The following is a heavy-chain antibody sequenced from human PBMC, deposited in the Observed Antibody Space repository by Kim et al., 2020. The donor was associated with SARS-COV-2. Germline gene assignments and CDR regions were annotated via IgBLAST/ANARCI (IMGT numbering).Heavy chain of an antibody. V-gene: IGHV4-39*01. D-gene: IGHD6-19*01. Sequence: SETLSLTCTVSGGSISSSSYYWGWIRQPPGKGLEWIGSIYYSGSTYYNPSLKSRVTISVDTSKNQFSLKLSSVTAADTAVYYCARFGKIIAVAGYYFDYWGQGTLVTVSS. CDR2: IYYSGST. J-gene: IGHJ4*02. CDR3: ARFGKIIAVAGYYFDY. CDR1: GGSISSSSYY.